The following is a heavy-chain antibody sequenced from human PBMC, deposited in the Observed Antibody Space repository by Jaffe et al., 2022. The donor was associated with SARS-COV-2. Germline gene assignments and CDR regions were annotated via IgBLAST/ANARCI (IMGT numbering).Heavy chain of an antibody. V-gene: IGHV4-39*01. CDR3: ARHVSVRGYCSSTSCYEGFVHWFDP. CDR2: IYYSGST. Sequence: QLQLQESGPGLVKPSETLSLTCTVSGGSISSSSYYWGWIRQPPGKGLEWIGSIYYSGSTYYNPSLKSRVTISVDTSKNQFSLKLSSVTAADTAVYYCARHVSVRGYCSSTSCYEGFVHWFDPWGQGTLVTVSS. D-gene: IGHD2-2*01. CDR1: GGSISSSSYY. J-gene: IGHJ5*02.